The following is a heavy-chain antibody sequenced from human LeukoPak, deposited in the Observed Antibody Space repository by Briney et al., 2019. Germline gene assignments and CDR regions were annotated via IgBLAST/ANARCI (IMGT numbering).Heavy chain of an antibody. CDR1: VFTFCNYA. CDR3: AKGVIPAVDY. J-gene: IGHJ4*02. Sequence: PGGSLRLSCAASVFTFCNYAMSWVRQAPGKGLECVSGISGSGGSTYYADSVKGLFTISRDNSKNTLYLQMNSLRAEDTAVYNCAKGVIPAVDYWGQGTLVTVSS. D-gene: IGHD2-2*01. CDR2: ISGSGGST. V-gene: IGHV3-23*01.